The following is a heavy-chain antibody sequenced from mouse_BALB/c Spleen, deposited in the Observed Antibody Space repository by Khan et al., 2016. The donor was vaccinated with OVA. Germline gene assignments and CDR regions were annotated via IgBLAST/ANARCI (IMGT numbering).Heavy chain of an antibody. V-gene: IGHV1-4*01. CDR2: INPSNGYT. CDR1: GYTFTSYT. J-gene: IGHJ3*01. CDR3: VRDGAYHRNDGWFAY. D-gene: IGHD2-14*01. Sequence: VQLQQSGAELARPGASVKMSCKASGYTFTSYTIHWIKLRPGQGLEWIGYINPSNGYTNYNQKFKDKATLTADKSSTPAYMELSSRTSDDSPLYNCVRDGAYHRNDGWFAYWGQGTLVTVSA.